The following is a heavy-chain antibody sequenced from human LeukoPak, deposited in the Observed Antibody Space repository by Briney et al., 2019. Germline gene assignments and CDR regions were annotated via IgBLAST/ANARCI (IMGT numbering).Heavy chain of an antibody. CDR2: VSSDGGTM. J-gene: IGHJ4*02. D-gene: IGHD3-9*01. Sequence: GLLRLSCAASGFTFSTYTMNWVRQAPGKGLEWLSFVSSDGGTMSCADSVKGRFTISRDNVKHSLYLQVNSLRDEDTAVYYCARDRDWAFDYWGQGTLVTVSS. CDR3: ARDRDWAFDY. V-gene: IGHV3-48*02. CDR1: GFTFSTYT.